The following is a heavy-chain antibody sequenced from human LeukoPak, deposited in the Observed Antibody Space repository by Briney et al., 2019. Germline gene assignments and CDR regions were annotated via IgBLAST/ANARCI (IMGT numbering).Heavy chain of an antibody. D-gene: IGHD6-19*01. CDR1: GGSISSYY. V-gene: IGHV4-59*01. CDR3: ARVINSSGWYFYFDY. CDR2: IYYSGST. J-gene: IGHJ4*02. Sequence: SETLSLTCTVSGGSISSYYWSWIRQPPGKGLEWLGYIYYSGSTNYNPSLKSRVTISVDTSKNQFSLKLSSVTAADTAVYYCARVINSSGWYFYFDYWGQGTLVTVSS.